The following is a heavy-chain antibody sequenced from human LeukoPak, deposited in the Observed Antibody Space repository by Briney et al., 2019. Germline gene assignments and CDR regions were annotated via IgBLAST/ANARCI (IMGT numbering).Heavy chain of an antibody. D-gene: IGHD6-19*01. J-gene: IGHJ4*02. CDR2: IKSKTDGGTT. CDR3: ARPVADTYAPLDY. CDR1: GFTFINAW. Sequence: GGSLRLSCAASGFTFINAWMNWVRQAPGKGLEWVGRIKSKTDGGTTDYAAPVKGRFTISRDDSKNTLYLQMNSLKTEDTAVYYCARPVADTYAPLDYWGQGTLVTVSS. V-gene: IGHV3-15*01.